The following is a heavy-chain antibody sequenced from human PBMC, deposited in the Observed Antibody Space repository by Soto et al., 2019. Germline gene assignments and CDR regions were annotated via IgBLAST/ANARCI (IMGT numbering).Heavy chain of an antibody. CDR3: AKDRGVVQTRGG. J-gene: IGHJ4*02. V-gene: IGHV3-23*01. CDR2: ISGSGGST. Sequence: EVQLLESGGGLVRPGGSLRLSCAASGFTFSSYAMSWVRQAPGKGLEWVSAISGSGGSTYYADSVKGRFTISRDNSKNTLYLQMNILRAEDTAVYYCAKDRGVVQTRGGWGQGTLVTVSS. CDR1: GFTFSSYA. D-gene: IGHD1-1*01.